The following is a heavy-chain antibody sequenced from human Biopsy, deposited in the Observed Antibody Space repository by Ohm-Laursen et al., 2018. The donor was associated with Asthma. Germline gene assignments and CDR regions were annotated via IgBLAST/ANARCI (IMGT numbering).Heavy chain of an antibody. CDR2: VGSDESYT. J-gene: IGHJ4*02. Sequence: SLRLSCAAIGFTFMTYGMHWVRQVPGKGLEWVATVGSDESYTDHADSVKGRFTISRDNSKNTLHLQMNSLSPEDTAVYYCARDFSRAIMIGGGREHYFDFWGQGTLVTVSS. CDR3: ARDFSRAIMIGGGREHYFDF. CDR1: GFTFMTYG. V-gene: IGHV3-33*01. D-gene: IGHD3-16*01.